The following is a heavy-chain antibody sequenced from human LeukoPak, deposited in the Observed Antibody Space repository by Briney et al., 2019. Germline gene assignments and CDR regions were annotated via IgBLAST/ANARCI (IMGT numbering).Heavy chain of an antibody. V-gene: IGHV4-34*01. CDR3: ARAEVVGAHLRSGYFQH. D-gene: IGHD1-26*01. CDR1: GGSFSGYY. Sequence: PSETLTLTCAVYGGSFSGYYWSWIRQPPGKGLEWIGEIYHSGSTNYNPSLKSRVTISVDKSTNQFSLNVSSVTAADTAVYYCARAEVVGAHLRSGYFQHWGQGTLVIASS. CDR2: IYHSGST. J-gene: IGHJ1*01.